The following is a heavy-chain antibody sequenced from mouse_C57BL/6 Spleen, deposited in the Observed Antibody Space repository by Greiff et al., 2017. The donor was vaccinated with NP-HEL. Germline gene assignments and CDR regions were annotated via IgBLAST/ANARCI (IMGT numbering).Heavy chain of an antibody. CDR1: GYTFTSYG. CDR3: ARAKDDYDSAMDY. Sequence: QVQLQQSGAELARPGASVKLSCKASGYTFTSYGISWVKQRTGQGLEWIGEISPRSGNTYYNEKFKGKATLTADKSSSTAYMELRSLTSEDSAVYFCARAKDDYDSAMDYWGQGTSVTVSS. J-gene: IGHJ4*01. D-gene: IGHD2-4*01. CDR2: ISPRSGNT. V-gene: IGHV1-81*01.